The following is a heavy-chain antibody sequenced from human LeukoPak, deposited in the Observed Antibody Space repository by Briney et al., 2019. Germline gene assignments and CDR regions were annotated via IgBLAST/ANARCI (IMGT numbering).Heavy chain of an antibody. CDR2: ISSSSSTI. CDR3: ARDRPYSGSHGGDY. CDR1: GFTFSSYT. V-gene: IGHV3-48*01. J-gene: IGHJ4*02. D-gene: IGHD1-26*01. Sequence: GGSLRLSCAASGFTFSSYTMNWVRQAPGKGLEWVSYISSSSSTIYYADSVKGRFTISRDNAKNSLYLQMNSLSAEDTAVYYCARDRPYSGSHGGDYWGQGTLVTVAS.